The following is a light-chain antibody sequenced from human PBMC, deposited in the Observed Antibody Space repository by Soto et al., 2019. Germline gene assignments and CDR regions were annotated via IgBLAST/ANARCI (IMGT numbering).Light chain of an antibody. V-gene: IGKV3-15*01. CDR2: DAS. J-gene: IGKJ2*01. Sequence: EIVMTQSPATLSVSPGERGTLSCRASQSVSSNLAWYQQKAGQAPRLLIYDASTRATGIPARFSGSGSGTEFTLTISSLQSEDFALYYCQQYKNWPPWYTFGQGTKVEIK. CDR3: QQYKNWPPWYT. CDR1: QSVSSN.